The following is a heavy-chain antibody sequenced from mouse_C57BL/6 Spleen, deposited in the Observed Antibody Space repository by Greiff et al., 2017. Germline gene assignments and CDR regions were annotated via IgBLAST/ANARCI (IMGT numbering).Heavy chain of an antibody. D-gene: IGHD2-4*01. V-gene: IGHV1-39*01. CDR3: ARGGDYDGRFAY. Sequence: VHVKQSGPELVKPGASVKISCKASGYSFTDYNMNWVKQSNGKSLEWIGVINPNYGTTSYNQKFKGKATLTVDQSSSTAYMQLNSLTSEDSAVYYCARGGDYDGRFAYWGQGTLVTVSA. J-gene: IGHJ3*01. CDR1: GYSFTDYN. CDR2: INPNYGTT.